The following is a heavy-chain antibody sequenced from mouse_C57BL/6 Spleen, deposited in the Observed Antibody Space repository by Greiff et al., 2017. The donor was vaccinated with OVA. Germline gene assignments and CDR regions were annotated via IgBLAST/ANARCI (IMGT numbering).Heavy chain of an antibody. J-gene: IGHJ2*01. CDR3: ALTTVVEKDYFDY. CDR1: GYTFTDYY. D-gene: IGHD1-1*01. Sequence: VQLQQSGPELVKPGASVKISCKASGYTFTDYYMNWVKQSHGKSLEWIGDINPNNGGTSYNQKFKGKATLTVDKSSSTAYMELRSLTSEDSAVYYCALTTVVEKDYFDYWGQGTTLTVSS. V-gene: IGHV1-26*01. CDR2: INPNNGGT.